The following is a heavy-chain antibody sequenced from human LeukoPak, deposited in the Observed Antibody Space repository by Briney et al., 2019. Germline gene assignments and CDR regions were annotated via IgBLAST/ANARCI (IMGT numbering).Heavy chain of an antibody. CDR1: GFTFNTYT. D-gene: IGHD3-9*01. Sequence: GGSLRLSCAASGFTFNTYTMNWVRQAPGKGLEWVSSITASSTAVYSADSVKGRFTISRDNAKNFLYLQMNSLRAEDTAVYYCARTYYDILTGYNPYFDYWGQGILVTVSS. J-gene: IGHJ4*02. V-gene: IGHV3-21*01. CDR3: ARTYYDILTGYNPYFDY. CDR2: ITASSTAV.